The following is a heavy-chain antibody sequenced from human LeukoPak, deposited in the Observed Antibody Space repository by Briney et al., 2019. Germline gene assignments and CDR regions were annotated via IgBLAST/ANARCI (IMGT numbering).Heavy chain of an antibody. CDR3: ARSTGSGTDLGF. CDR1: GFTFNTYN. Sequence: PGGSLRLSCAASGFTFNTYNINWVRQAPGKGLEWVSSINGRSIYIYYADSVKGRFTISRDNAKNSVYLQMNSLRAEDMGVYYCARSTGSGTDLGFWGQGSLVTVSP. D-gene: IGHD3-10*01. CDR2: INGRSIYI. V-gene: IGHV3-21*01. J-gene: IGHJ4*02.